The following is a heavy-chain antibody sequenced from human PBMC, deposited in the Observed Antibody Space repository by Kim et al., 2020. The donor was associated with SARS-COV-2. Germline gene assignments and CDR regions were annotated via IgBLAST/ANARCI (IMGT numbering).Heavy chain of an antibody. Sequence: SETLSLTCTVSGGSISSYYWSWIRQPPGKGLEWIGYIYYSGSTNYNPSLKSRVTISVDTSKNQFSLKLSSVTAADTAVYYCARFVPGAADNWFDPWGQGTLVTVSS. D-gene: IGHD6-25*01. J-gene: IGHJ5*02. CDR2: IYYSGST. CDR1: GGSISSYY. V-gene: IGHV4-59*01. CDR3: ARFVPGAADNWFDP.